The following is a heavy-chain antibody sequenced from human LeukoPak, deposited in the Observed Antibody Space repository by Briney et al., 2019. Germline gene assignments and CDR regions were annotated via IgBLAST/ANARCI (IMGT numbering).Heavy chain of an antibody. Sequence: PGGSLRLSCAASGFTFSSYAMSWVRQAPGKGLEWVSAISGSGGSTYYADSVKGRFTISRDNSKNTLYLQMNSLRAEDTAVCYCAKVPLVSPMTTVTGGQGTLVTVSS. CDR3: AKVPLVSPMTTVT. D-gene: IGHD4-17*01. CDR2: ISGSGGST. J-gene: IGHJ4*02. CDR1: GFTFSSYA. V-gene: IGHV3-23*01.